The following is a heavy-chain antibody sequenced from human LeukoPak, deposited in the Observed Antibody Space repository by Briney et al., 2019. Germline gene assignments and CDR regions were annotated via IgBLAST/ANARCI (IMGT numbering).Heavy chain of an antibody. D-gene: IGHD2-15*01. Sequence: ASVKVSCKASGYTFTSYHMHWVRQAPGQGLEWMGIINPSGGNTGYAQKFQGRVTMTRDTPTSTVYMELSSLRSEDTAVYYCARGGGSDAFDIWGQGTMVTASS. J-gene: IGHJ3*02. CDR2: INPSGGNT. V-gene: IGHV1-46*01. CDR3: ARGGGSDAFDI. CDR1: GYTFTSYH.